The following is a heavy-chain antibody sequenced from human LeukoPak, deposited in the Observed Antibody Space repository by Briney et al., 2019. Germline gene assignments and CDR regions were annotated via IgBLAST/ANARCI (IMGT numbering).Heavy chain of an antibody. V-gene: IGHV3-23*01. CDR1: GFTFSTYA. Sequence: GGSLRLSCAASGFTFSTYAMNWVRQAPARGLEWVSTIGGGGPTTDYADSVKDRFTISRDNSKNTLYLQMNSLRAEDTAVYFCARGFLGGTDQYFGSWGQGTLVTVSS. CDR2: IGGGGPTT. J-gene: IGHJ4*02. D-gene: IGHD6-19*01. CDR3: ARGFLGGTDQYFGS.